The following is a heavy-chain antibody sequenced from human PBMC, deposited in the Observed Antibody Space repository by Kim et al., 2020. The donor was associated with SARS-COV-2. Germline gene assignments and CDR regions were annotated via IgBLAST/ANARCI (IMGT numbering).Heavy chain of an antibody. D-gene: IGHD5-18*01. CDR3: ARLGYNRQHVGYYYYYGMDV. J-gene: IGHJ6*02. CDR1: GGSISSSSYY. V-gene: IGHV4-39*01. Sequence: SETLSLTCTVSGGSISSSSYYWGWIRQPPGKGLEWIGSIYYSGSTYYNPSLKSRVTISVDTSKNQFSLKLSSVTAADTAVYYCARLGYNRQHVGYYYYYGMDVWGQGTTVTVSS. CDR2: IYYSGST.